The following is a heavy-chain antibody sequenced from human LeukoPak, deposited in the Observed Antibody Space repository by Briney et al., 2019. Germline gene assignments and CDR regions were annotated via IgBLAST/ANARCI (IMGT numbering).Heavy chain of an antibody. Sequence: ASVKVSCKASGYTFTSYYMHWVRQAPGQGLEWMGIINPSGGSTSYAQKFQGRVTMTRDTSTSTVYMELSSLRSEDTAVYYCAREEGYYYGSGSCLDYWGQGTLVTVSS. J-gene: IGHJ4*02. CDR1: GYTFTSYY. D-gene: IGHD3-10*01. CDR3: AREEGYYYGSGSCLDY. V-gene: IGHV1-46*01. CDR2: INPSGGST.